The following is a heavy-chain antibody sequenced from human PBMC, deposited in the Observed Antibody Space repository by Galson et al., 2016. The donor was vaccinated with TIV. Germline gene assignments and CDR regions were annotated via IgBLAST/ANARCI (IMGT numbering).Heavy chain of an antibody. CDR2: IDPTDSYT. CDR3: ARGVSTGSGWLDP. CDR1: GYSFTNYW. Sequence: QSGAEVKKPGESLTISCKGSGYSFTNYWINWVRQMPGKGLEWMGRIDPTDSYTNYSPSFEGHVTISADKSISTAFLQWSGLKASDTAIYFCARGVSTGSGWLDPWGQGTLVTVSS. V-gene: IGHV5-10-1*01. J-gene: IGHJ5*02. D-gene: IGHD5/OR15-5a*01.